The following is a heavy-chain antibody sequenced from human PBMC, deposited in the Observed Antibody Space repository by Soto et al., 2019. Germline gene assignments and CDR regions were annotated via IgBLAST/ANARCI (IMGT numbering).Heavy chain of an antibody. CDR3: ARERVGGNDAFDI. CDR2: ISAYNGNT. CDR1: GYTFTSYG. D-gene: IGHD1-26*01. V-gene: IGHV1-18*01. Sequence: ASVKVSCKASGYTFTSYGISLVRQAPGQGLEWMGWISAYNGNTNYAQKLQGRVTMTTDTSTSTAYTELRSLRSDDTAVYYCARERVGGNDAFDIWGQGTMVTVSS. J-gene: IGHJ3*02.